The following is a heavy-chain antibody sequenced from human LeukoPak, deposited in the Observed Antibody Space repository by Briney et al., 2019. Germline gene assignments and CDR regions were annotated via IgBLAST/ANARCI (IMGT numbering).Heavy chain of an antibody. CDR2: IYSGGST. V-gene: IGHV3-53*01. J-gene: IGHJ4*02. CDR1: GFTFSSYS. D-gene: IGHD2-15*01. Sequence: GGSLRLSCAASGFTFSSYSMNWVRQAPGKGLEWVSVIYSGGSTYYADSVKGRFTISRDISKNTLYLQMNSLRAEDTAVYYCARLYCSGGSCYLDYWGQGTLVTVSS. CDR3: ARLYCSGGSCYLDY.